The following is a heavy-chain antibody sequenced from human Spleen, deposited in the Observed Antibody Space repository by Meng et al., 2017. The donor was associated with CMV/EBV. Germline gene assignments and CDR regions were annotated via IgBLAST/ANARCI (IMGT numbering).Heavy chain of an antibody. D-gene: IGHD1-1*01. Sequence: VPCEASGGTFSSHGIHWVRQAPGQGMGWMGGIRPMFGTTIYAQKFQGRVTITTDESTSSAYMELSSLGSEATAVYYCARDQTGFDYWGQGTLVTVSS. CDR2: IRPMFGTT. J-gene: IGHJ4*02. CDR1: GGTFSSHG. CDR3: ARDQTGFDY. V-gene: IGHV1-69*05.